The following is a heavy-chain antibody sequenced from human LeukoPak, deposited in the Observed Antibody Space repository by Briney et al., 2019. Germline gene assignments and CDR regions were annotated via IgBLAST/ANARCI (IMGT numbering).Heavy chain of an antibody. J-gene: IGHJ4*02. CDR2: ISSSSSII. CDR3: ARVVGGSLH. CDR1: GFTFSSYE. Sequence: TGGSLRLSCAASGFTFSSYEMNWVRQAPGKGLEWVSYISSSSSIIYYADSVRGRFTISRDNAKNSLYLQMNSLRGEDTAIYYCARVVGGSLHWGQGTLVTVSS. V-gene: IGHV3-48*03. D-gene: IGHD1-26*01.